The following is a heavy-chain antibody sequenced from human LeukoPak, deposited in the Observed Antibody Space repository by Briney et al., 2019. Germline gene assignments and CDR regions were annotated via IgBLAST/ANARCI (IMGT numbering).Heavy chain of an antibody. CDR1: GFTFSSYW. J-gene: IGHJ4*02. V-gene: IGHV3-7*02. Sequence: PGGSLRLSCAASGFTFSSYWMTWVRQAPGKGLEWVANIKKDGRDKYYVASVKGRFTISRDNAKNSLYLQMNSLSAEDTAVYYCASLAVVTGGNWGQGTLVTVSS. CDR2: IKKDGRDK. D-gene: IGHD2-21*02. CDR3: ASLAVVTGGN.